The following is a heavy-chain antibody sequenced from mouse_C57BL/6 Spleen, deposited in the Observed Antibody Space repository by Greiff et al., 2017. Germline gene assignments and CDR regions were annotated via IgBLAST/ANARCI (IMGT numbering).Heavy chain of an antibody. J-gene: IGHJ1*03. D-gene: IGHD1-1*01. CDR2: ISSGGSYP. Sequence: EVKLMESGGDLVKPGGSLKLSCAASGFTFSSYGMSWVRQTPDKRLEWVATISSGGSYPYYPDSVKGRFTISRDNAKNTLYLQMSSLKSEDTAMYYCARPTTVVATYWYFDVWGTGTTVTVSS. CDR3: ARPTTVVATYWYFDV. CDR1: GFTFSSYG. V-gene: IGHV5-6*01.